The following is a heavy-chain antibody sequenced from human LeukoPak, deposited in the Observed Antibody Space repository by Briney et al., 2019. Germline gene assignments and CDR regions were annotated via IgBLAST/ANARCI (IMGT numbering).Heavy chain of an antibody. J-gene: IGHJ3*02. CDR2: IYYSRST. V-gene: IGHV4-39*01. CDR3: ARHHPARTDAFDI. CDR1: GGSISSSSYY. Sequence: SETLSLTCTVSGGSISSSSYYWGWIRQPPGKGLEWIGSIYYSRSTYYNPSLKSRVTISVDTSKNQFSLKLSSVTAADTAVYYCARHHPARTDAFDIWGQGTMVTVSS.